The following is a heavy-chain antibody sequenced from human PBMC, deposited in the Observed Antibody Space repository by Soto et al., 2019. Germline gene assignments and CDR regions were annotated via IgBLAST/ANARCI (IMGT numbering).Heavy chain of an antibody. V-gene: IGHV1-69*14. CDR2: IIPMFGTA. D-gene: IGHD5-18*01. J-gene: IGHJ4*02. CDR3: ASGIQLWLRRINNGYSG. CDR1: GGTFSTYA. Sequence: QVQLVQSGAEGKKPESSVKVSCKAPGGTFSTYAISWVRQAPGQGLEWMGGIIPMFGTANYAQRFQDRVTITADKSTNTVYMELSSLRSEDTAVYFCASGIQLWLRRINNGYSGWGQGTLVTVSS.